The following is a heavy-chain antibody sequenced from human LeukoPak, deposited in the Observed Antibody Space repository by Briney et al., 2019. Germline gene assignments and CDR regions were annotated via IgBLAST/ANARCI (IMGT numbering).Heavy chain of an antibody. Sequence: GASVKVPCKASGYTFTNYGISWVRQAPGQGLEWMGWISADNGNTFYARELQGRVTMTTDTSTTTAYMELRSLRSDGTADYYCARDLAYYDFWSGYYYNWFDPWGQGTLVTVSS. D-gene: IGHD3-3*01. CDR2: ISADNGNT. J-gene: IGHJ5*02. CDR1: GYTFTNYG. CDR3: ARDLAYYDFWSGYYYNWFDP. V-gene: IGHV1-18*01.